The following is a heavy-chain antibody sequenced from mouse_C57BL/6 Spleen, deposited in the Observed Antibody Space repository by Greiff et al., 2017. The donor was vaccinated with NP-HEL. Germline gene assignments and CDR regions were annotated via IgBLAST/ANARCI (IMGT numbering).Heavy chain of an antibody. CDR2: IHPNSGST. Sequence: VQLQQPGAELVKPGASVKLSCKASGYTFTSYWMHWVKQRPGQGLEWIGMIHPNSGSTNYNEKFKSKATLTVDKSSSTAYMQLSSLTSEDSAVYYGARRGPDWYFDGWGTGTTVTVSS. CDR1: GYTFTSYW. J-gene: IGHJ1*03. CDR3: ARRGPDWYFDG. V-gene: IGHV1-64*01.